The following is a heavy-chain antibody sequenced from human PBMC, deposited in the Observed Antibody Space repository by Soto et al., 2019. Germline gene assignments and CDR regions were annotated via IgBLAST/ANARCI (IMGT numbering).Heavy chain of an antibody. CDR1: GFTFSDYM. CDR3: AKGGLPESWIGSPRGNYYYYGMDV. CDR2: ISSSGSTI. Sequence: EVMLVESGGGLVQPGGSLRLSCAASGFTFSDYMMNWVRQAPGKGLEWVSYISSSGSTIYNAAFVKGRFTISRDNAKSSLYLQMNALRDEDTAVYYCAKGGLPESWIGSPRGNYYYYGMDVWGQGTTVTVSS. D-gene: IGHD3-3*01. J-gene: IGHJ6*02. V-gene: IGHV3-48*02.